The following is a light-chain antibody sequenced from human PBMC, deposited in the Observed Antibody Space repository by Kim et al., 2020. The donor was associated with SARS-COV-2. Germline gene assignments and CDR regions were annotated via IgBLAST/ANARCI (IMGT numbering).Light chain of an antibody. CDR2: GAS. Sequence: EIAMTQSPATLSVSPGERATLSCRASQSVSSTLAWYQQKPGQAPRLLIYGASTRATGIPARFSGSGSGTEFTLTISSLQSEDFAVYYCQQYNNWPPLTFGGGTKVDIK. CDR1: QSVSST. J-gene: IGKJ4*01. V-gene: IGKV3-15*01. CDR3: QQYNNWPPLT.